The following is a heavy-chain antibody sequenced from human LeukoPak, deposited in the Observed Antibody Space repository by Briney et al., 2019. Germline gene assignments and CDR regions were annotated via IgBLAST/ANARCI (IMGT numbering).Heavy chain of an antibody. D-gene: IGHD4-17*01. CDR2: IYYSGST. CDR3: ARSGGWAYGDYDGFIAFDI. Sequence: SETLSLTCTVSGGSISSYYWSWIRQPPGKGLEWIGYIYYSGSTNYNPSLKSRVTISVDTSKNQFSLKLSSVTAADTAVYYCARSGGWAYGDYDGFIAFDIWGQGTMVTVSS. V-gene: IGHV4-59*08. CDR1: GGSISSYY. J-gene: IGHJ3*02.